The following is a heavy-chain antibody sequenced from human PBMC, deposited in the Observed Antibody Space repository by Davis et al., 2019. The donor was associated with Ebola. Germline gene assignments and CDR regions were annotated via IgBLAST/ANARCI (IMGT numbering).Heavy chain of an antibody. D-gene: IGHD1-26*01. CDR1: GYTFTSYY. CDR2: INPSGGST. J-gene: IGHJ4*02. Sequence: ASVKVSCKASGYTFTSYYMHWVRQAPGQGLEWMGIINPSGGSTSYAQKFQGRVTMTRDTSAGTAYMEMNSLTSEDTAVYYCARTFVGGWLFDYWGQGTLVTVSS. V-gene: IGHV1-46*01. CDR3: ARTFVGGWLFDY.